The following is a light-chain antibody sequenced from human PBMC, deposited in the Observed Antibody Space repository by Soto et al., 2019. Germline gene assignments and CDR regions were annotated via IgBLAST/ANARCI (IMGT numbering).Light chain of an antibody. CDR2: WAS. V-gene: IGKV4-1*01. CDR3: QQYYSTLPLT. Sequence: DIVMTQSPDSLAVSLGERATINCKSSQSVLYSSNNKNYSAWYQQKPGQPPKLLIYWASTRESGVPDRFSGSGSGTDFTLTISSLEAEDVAVYCCQQYYSTLPLTFGGGTKVEIK. J-gene: IGKJ4*01. CDR1: QSVLYSSNNKNY.